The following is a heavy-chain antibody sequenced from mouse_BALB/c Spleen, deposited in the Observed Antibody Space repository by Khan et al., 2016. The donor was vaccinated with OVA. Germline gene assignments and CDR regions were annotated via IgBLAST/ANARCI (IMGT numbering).Heavy chain of an antibody. V-gene: IGHV1S81*02. J-gene: IGHJ3*01. D-gene: IGHD2-2*01. Sequence: QVQLKESGAELVKPGASVKLSCKASGYTFTSYYMYWVKKRPGQGLEWIGEINPSNGGTNFNEKFKSKATLTVDKSSSTAYMRLSSLTSEDSAVYYCIRSGYGSFAYWGQGTLVTVSA. CDR2: INPSNGGT. CDR3: IRSGYGSFAY. CDR1: GYTFTSYY.